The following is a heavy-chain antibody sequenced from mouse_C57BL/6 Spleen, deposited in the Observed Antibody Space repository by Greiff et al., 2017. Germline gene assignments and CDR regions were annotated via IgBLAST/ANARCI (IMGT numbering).Heavy chain of an antibody. D-gene: IGHD6-1*01. J-gene: IGHJ4*01. CDR1: GFSLTSYG. V-gene: IGHV2-6-1*01. CDR3: ARHYNGTLMRAMDY. CDR2: IWSDGST. Sequence: VQLKESGPGLVAPSQSLSITCTVSGFSLTSYGVHWVRQPPGKGLEWLVVIWSDGSTTYNSALKSRLSISKDNSKSQVFLKMNSLQTDDTAMYYCARHYNGTLMRAMDYWGQGTSVTVSS.